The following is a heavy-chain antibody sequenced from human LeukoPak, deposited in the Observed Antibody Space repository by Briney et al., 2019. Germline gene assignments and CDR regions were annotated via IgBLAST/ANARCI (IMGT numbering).Heavy chain of an antibody. CDR2: IIPIFGIA. V-gene: IGHV1-69*04. CDR1: GGTFSSYA. J-gene: IGHJ5*02. CDR3: ARNLGPTVTSPRGNWFDP. Sequence: SVKVSCKASGGTFSSYAISWVRQAPGQGLEWMGRIIPIFGIANYAQKFQGRVTITADKSTSTAYMELSSLRSEDTAVYYCARNLGPTVTSPRGNWFDPWGQGTLVTVSS. D-gene: IGHD4-17*01.